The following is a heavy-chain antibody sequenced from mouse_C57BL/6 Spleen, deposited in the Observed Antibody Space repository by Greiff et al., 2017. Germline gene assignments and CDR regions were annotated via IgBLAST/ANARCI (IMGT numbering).Heavy chain of an antibody. J-gene: IGHJ2*01. CDR3: AKRGLLRPPDY. CDR2: IDPSDSYT. Sequence: VQLQQPGAELVKPGASVKLSCKASGYTFTSYWMQWVKQRPGQGLEWIGEIDPSDSYTNYNQKFKGKATLTVDPSSSTAYMQLRSLTSEDSAVYYCAKRGLLRPPDYWGQGTTLTVSS. CDR1: GYTFTSYW. V-gene: IGHV1-50*01. D-gene: IGHD1-2*01.